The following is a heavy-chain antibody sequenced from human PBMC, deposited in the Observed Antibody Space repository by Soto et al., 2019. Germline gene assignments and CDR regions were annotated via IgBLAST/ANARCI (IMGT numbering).Heavy chain of an antibody. J-gene: IGHJ6*03. Sequence: GGSLRLSCAASGFTFSSYAMSWVRQAPGKGLEWVSAISGSGGSTYYADSVKGRFTISRDNSKNTLYLQMNSLRAEDTAVYYCAKSFGVVSNYYYYMDVWGKGTTVTVSS. CDR1: GFTFSSYA. CDR3: AKSFGVVSNYYYYMDV. CDR2: ISGSGGST. V-gene: IGHV3-23*01. D-gene: IGHD3-3*01.